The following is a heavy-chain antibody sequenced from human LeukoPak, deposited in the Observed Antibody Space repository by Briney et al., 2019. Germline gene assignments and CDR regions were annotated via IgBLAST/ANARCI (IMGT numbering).Heavy chain of an antibody. CDR2: IFGSGGSA. D-gene: IGHD3-22*01. V-gene: IGHV3-23*01. J-gene: IGHJ4*02. CDR3: TKTTTGYSSGQYPGWPADH. Sequence: GGSLRLSCTASGFTFNNYAMYRVRQAPRKGLEWVAGIFGSGGSAHYADSVKGRFTTSRDNSKNTVYLQMDSLRGEDTAVYYCTKTTTGYSSGQYPGWPADHWGQGALVTVSS. CDR1: GFTFNNYA.